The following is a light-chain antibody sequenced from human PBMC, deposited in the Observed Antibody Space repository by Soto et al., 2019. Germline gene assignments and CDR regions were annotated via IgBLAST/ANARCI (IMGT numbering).Light chain of an antibody. CDR3: QQSYSTPLT. CDR2: AAS. J-gene: IGKJ4*01. CDR1: QSISSY. V-gene: IGKV1-39*01. Sequence: DIQMTQSPSSLSASVGDRVTITCRASQSISSYLNWYQQKPGKAPKLLIYAASSLQSGVPSRFSGSGSVTDFTLSISSLQPEYFATFYCQQSYSTPLTIGGGTKVDI.